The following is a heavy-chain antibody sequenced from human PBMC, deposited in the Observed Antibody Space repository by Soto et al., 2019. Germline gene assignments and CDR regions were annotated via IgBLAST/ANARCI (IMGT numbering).Heavy chain of an antibody. CDR1: GFTFSSYG. CDR2: ISSDGSDK. Sequence: VGSLRLSCAASGFTFSSYGMHWVRQAPGKGLEWVAVISSDGSDKYYADSVKGRFTISRDNSKNTLYLQMNSLIAEDTAVYYCAKSSRGYSYGYSCLYYYDMDVWGQRTTVTVSS. CDR3: AKSSRGYSYGYSCLYYYDMDV. D-gene: IGHD5-18*01. V-gene: IGHV3-30*18. J-gene: IGHJ6*02.